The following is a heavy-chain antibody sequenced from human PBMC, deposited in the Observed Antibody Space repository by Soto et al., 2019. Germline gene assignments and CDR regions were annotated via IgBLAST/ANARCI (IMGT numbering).Heavy chain of an antibody. CDR1: GGTFSTYA. CDR3: ARDNSVPRQKYSSSWYPADYYFYYGLDV. D-gene: IGHD6-13*01. V-gene: IGHV1-69*13. J-gene: IGHJ6*02. Sequence: ASVKVSCKTSGGTFSTYAITWVRLAPGQGLQWMGGIIPMFGTANYAQKLQGRVTITADESTTTAYMELSSLRSEDTAVYYCARDNSVPRQKYSSSWYPADYYFYYGLDVWGQGTTVTVSS. CDR2: IIPMFGTA.